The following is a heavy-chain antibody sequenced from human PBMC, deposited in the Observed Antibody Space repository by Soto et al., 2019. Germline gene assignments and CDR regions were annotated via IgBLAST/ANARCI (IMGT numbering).Heavy chain of an antibody. Sequence: GGSLRLSCSASGFTFSSYAMHWVRQAPGKGLEYVSAISSNGGSTYYADSVKGRFTISRDNSKNTLYLQMSSLRAEDTAVYYCVKEALISSGWPDYYCGMDVWGQGTTVTVSS. D-gene: IGHD6-19*01. CDR1: GFTFSSYA. V-gene: IGHV3-64D*06. CDR3: VKEALISSGWPDYYCGMDV. J-gene: IGHJ6*02. CDR2: ISSNGGST.